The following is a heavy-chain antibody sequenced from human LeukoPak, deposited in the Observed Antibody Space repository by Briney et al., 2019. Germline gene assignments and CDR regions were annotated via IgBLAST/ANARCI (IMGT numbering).Heavy chain of an antibody. D-gene: IGHD2-2*01. V-gene: IGHV4-30-2*01. CDR2: IYHSGST. CDR1: GGSISSGGYY. CDR3: ARNPLVVPAAISGGGAFDI. Sequence: SETLSLTCTVSGGSISSGGYYWSWIRQPPGKGLEWIGYIYHSGSTYYNPSLKSRVTISVDRSKNQFSLKLSSVTAADTAVYYCARNPLVVPAAISGGGAFDIWGQGTMVTVSS. J-gene: IGHJ3*02.